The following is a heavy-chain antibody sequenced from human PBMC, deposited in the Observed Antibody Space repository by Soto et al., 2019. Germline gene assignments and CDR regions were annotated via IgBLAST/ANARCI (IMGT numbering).Heavy chain of an antibody. Sequence: SETLSLTCTVSGGSISSYYWSWIRQPPGKGLEWIGYIYYSGSTNYNPSLKSRVTISVDTSKNQFSLKLSSVTAADTAVYYCARGGLVVVANYYYYGMDVWGQGTTVTVSS. CDR3: ARGGLVVVANYYYYGMDV. D-gene: IGHD2-15*01. J-gene: IGHJ6*02. CDR2: IYYSGST. CDR1: GGSISSYY. V-gene: IGHV4-59*01.